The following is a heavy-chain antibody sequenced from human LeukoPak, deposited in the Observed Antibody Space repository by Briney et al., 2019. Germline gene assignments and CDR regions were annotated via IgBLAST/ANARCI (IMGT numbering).Heavy chain of an antibody. CDR2: IIPIFGIA. CDR3: ARDLSGGSGSYNWFDP. D-gene: IGHD3-10*01. V-gene: IGHV1-69*04. CDR1: GGTFSSYA. Sequence: SVKVSCKASGGTFSSYAISWVRQAPGQGLEWMGRIIPIFGIANYAQEFQGRVTITADKSTSTAYMELSNLRSEDTAVYYCARDLSGGSGSYNWFDPWGQGTLVTVSS. J-gene: IGHJ5*02.